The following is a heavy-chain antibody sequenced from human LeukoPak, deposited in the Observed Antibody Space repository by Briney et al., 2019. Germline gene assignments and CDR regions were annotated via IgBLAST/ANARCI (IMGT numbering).Heavy chain of an antibody. J-gene: IGHJ6*03. Sequence: GGSLRLSCAASGFTFDDYGMSWVRQAPGKGLEWVSGINWNGGRTGYADSVKGRFTISRDNAKNSLYLQMNSLRAEDTALYYCARDRFYYYYYMDVWGKGTTVTVSS. CDR3: ARDRFYYYYYMDV. CDR1: GFTFDDYG. CDR2: INWNGGRT. D-gene: IGHD3-3*01. V-gene: IGHV3-20*04.